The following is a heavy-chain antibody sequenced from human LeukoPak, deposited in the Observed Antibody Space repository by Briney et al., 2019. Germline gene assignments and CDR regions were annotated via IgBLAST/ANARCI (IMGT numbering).Heavy chain of an antibody. CDR2: ISAYNGNT. V-gene: IGHV1-18*01. CDR3: ARVYYDFWSGLGYYYYYYMDV. Sequence: ASVKVSCKASGYTFTSYGISWVRQAPGQGLEWMGWISAYNGNTNYAQKLQGRVTMTTDTSTSTAYMELRSLRSDDTAVYYCARVYYDFWSGLGYYYYYYMDVWGKGTTVTVSS. D-gene: IGHD3-3*01. J-gene: IGHJ6*03. CDR1: GYTFTSYG.